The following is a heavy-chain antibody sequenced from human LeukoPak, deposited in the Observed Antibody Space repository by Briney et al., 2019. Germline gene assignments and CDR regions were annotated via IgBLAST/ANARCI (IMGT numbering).Heavy chain of an antibody. J-gene: IGHJ4*02. Sequence: PGGSLRLSCAASGFTFSSYEMHFVRQSPGKGLEWVSYISSSGTTIYYADSVKGRSTISRDNAKNSLYLQMNILRAEDTAVYYCAREGSSGWSFDYWGQGTLVTVSS. CDR3: AREGSSGWSFDY. CDR2: ISSSGTTI. V-gene: IGHV3-48*03. CDR1: GFTFSSYE. D-gene: IGHD6-19*01.